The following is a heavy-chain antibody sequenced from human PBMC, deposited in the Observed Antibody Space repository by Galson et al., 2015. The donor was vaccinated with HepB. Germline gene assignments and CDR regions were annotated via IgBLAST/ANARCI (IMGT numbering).Heavy chain of an antibody. Sequence: SLRLSCAASGFTFSTGWINWVRQAPGKGLEWVGRIKSKTDGGTTDYAAPVKGRFTISRDDSKNTLYLQMDSLRTEDTAVYYCTTGGPYGTSWYLYFHRWGQGTLVTVSS. V-gene: IGHV3-15*07. J-gene: IGHJ1*01. CDR1: GFTFSTGW. D-gene: IGHD6-13*01. CDR3: TTGGPYGTSWYLYFHR. CDR2: IKSKTDGGTT.